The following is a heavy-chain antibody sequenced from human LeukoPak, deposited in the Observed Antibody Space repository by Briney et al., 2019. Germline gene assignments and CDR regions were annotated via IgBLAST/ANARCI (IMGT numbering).Heavy chain of an antibody. Sequence: PGGSLRLSCAASGFTSSSYSMNWVRQAPGKGLEWVSSISSSSSYIYYADSVKGRFTISRDNAKNSLYLQMNSLRAEDTAVYYCARDTVVPAAFDYWGQGTLVTVSS. D-gene: IGHD2-2*01. CDR3: ARDTVVPAAFDY. CDR2: ISSSSSYI. J-gene: IGHJ4*02. V-gene: IGHV3-21*01. CDR1: GFTSSSYS.